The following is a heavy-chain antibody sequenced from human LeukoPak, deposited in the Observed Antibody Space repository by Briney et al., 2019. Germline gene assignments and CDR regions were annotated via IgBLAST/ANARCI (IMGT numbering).Heavy chain of an antibody. Sequence: SETLSLTCAVYGGSFSGYYWSWIRQPPGKGLEWIGEINHSGSTNYNPSLKSRVTISVDTSKNQFSLKLSSVTAADTAVYYCARHLDRTIFGVVTPAPGYFDYWGQGTLVTVSS. CDR1: GGSFSGYY. CDR2: INHSGST. CDR3: ARHLDRTIFGVVTPAPGYFDY. D-gene: IGHD3-3*01. V-gene: IGHV4-34*01. J-gene: IGHJ4*02.